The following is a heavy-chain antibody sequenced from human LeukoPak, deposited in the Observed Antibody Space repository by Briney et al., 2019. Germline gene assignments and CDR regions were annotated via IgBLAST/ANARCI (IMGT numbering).Heavy chain of an antibody. CDR1: GFTFSNAW. CDR2: IKSKTDGGTT. V-gene: IGHV3-15*01. CDR3: ARRWFFDY. Sequence: GGSLRLSCAASGFTFSNAWMSWVRQAPGKGLEWVGRIKSKTDGGTTDYAAPVKGRFTISRDNSKNTLYLQMNSLRSEDTAVYYCARRWFFDYWGQGTLVTVSS. J-gene: IGHJ4*02. D-gene: IGHD3-9*01.